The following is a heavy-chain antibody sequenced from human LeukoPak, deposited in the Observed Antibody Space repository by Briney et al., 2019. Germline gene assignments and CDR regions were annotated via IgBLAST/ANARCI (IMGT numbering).Heavy chain of an antibody. Sequence: ASVKVSCKASGYTFTRYYMHWVRQAPGQGLEWMGWINPNSGGTNYAQKFQGRVTMTRDTSISTAYMELSRLRSDDTAVYYCARVEQGITMVRGVRDYWGQGTRVTVSS. D-gene: IGHD3-10*01. CDR3: ARVEQGITMVRGVRDY. CDR2: INPNSGGT. CDR1: GYTFTRYY. J-gene: IGHJ4*02. V-gene: IGHV1-2*02.